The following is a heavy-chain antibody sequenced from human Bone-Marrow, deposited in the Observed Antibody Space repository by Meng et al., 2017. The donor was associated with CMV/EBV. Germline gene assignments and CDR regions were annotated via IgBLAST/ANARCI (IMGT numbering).Heavy chain of an antibody. CDR3: VRGGRTGYYYGLDV. CDR1: GFTFSDYT. D-gene: IGHD7-27*01. V-gene: IGHV3-69-1*01. Sequence: ETLSLTCAASGFTFSDYTMNWVRQAPGKGLEWVSCINSSYHIFYADSVKGRFTISRDNARKALYLQMNSLGVEDTAVYYCVRGGRTGYYYGLDVWGQGTTVTVSS. J-gene: IGHJ6*02. CDR2: INSSYHI.